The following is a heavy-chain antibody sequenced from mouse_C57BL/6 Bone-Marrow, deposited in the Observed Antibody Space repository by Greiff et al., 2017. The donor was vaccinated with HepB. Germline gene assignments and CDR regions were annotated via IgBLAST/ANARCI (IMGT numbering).Heavy chain of an antibody. D-gene: IGHD2-14*01. V-gene: IGHV1-19*01. Sequence: VQLQQSGPVLVKPGASVKMSCKASGYTFTDYYMNWVKQSHGKSLEWIGVINPYNGGTSYNQKFKGKATLTVDKSSSTAYMELNSLTSEDSAVYYCAGYHEGTGFAYWGQGTLVTVSA. CDR3: AGYHEGTGFAY. CDR1: GYTFTDYY. CDR2: INPYNGGT. J-gene: IGHJ3*01.